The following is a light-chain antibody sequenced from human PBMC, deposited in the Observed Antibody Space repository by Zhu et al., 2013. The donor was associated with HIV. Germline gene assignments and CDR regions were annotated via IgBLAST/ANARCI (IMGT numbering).Light chain of an antibody. J-gene: IGLJ2*01. V-gene: IGLV2-14*02. Sequence: QSALTQPASVSGSPGQSITISCSGTSSDVGNYDLVSWYQQTPGKAPKLLIYKVNKRPSGVSDRFSGSKSGNTASLTISGLRAEDEADYYCSSYTSSTTLLFGGGTKLTVL. CDR1: SSDVGNYDL. CDR3: SSYTSSTTLL. CDR2: KVN.